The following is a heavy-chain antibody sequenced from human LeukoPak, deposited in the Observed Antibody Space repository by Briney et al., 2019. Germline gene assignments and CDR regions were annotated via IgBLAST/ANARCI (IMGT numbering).Heavy chain of an antibody. J-gene: IGHJ1*01. CDR1: GFTFSNAW. CDR3: TAAVVTLHFQH. V-gene: IGHV3-15*01. Sequence: PGGSLRLSCAASGFTFSNAWMSWVRQAPGKGLEWVGRIKSKTDGGTTDYAAPVKGRFIISRDDSKNTLYLQMNSLKTEDTAVYYCTAAVVTLHFQHWGQGTLVTVSS. D-gene: IGHD4-23*01. CDR2: IKSKTDGGTT.